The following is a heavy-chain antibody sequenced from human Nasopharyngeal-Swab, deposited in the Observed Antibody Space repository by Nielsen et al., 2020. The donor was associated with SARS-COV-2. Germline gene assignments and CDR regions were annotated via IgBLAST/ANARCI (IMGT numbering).Heavy chain of an antibody. D-gene: IGHD4-11*01. CDR2: ISPTSDYI. V-gene: IGHV3-21*06. CDR3: VRGSYSHYDS. Sequence: GESLKISCAASGFTFSSYTMNWVRQAPGKGLEWVSSISPTSDYIYYAESVKGRFTISRDNAKNSLFLQMNSLRAEETAIYYCVRGSYSHYDSWGQGALITVSS. CDR1: GFTFSSYT. J-gene: IGHJ5*01.